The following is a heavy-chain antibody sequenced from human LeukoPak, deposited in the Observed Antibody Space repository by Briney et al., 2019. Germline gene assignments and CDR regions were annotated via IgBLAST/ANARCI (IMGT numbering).Heavy chain of an antibody. Sequence: GGSLRLSCAASGFTFSDDYMTWIRQAPGEGLGWVSYISTSGSTISYADSVKGRFTLSRDNAKNSLYLQMNSLRAEDTAVYYCVRWSRSLWFDPWGRGTLVTVSS. CDR1: GFTFSDDY. CDR2: ISTSGSTI. D-gene: IGHD6-6*01. V-gene: IGHV3-11*01. J-gene: IGHJ5*01. CDR3: VRWSRSLWFDP.